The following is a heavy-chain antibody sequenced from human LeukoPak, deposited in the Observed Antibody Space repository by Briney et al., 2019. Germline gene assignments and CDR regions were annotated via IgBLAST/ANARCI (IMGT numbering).Heavy chain of an antibody. CDR1: GFTVSSNY. V-gene: IGHV3-53*01. J-gene: IGHJ6*03. D-gene: IGHD3-3*01. Sequence: GGSLRLSCAASGFTVSSNYMSWVRQAPGKGLEWVSVIYSGGSTYYADSVKGRFTISRDNSKNTLYLQMNSLRAEDTAVYYCARPKRITIFGVVTYYYYYIDVWGKGTTVTVSS. CDR3: ARPKRITIFGVVTYYYYYIDV. CDR2: IYSGGST.